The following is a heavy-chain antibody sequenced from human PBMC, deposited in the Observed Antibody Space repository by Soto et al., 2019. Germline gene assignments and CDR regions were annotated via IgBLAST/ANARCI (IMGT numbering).Heavy chain of an antibody. CDR3: AKPGDRITIFGVVRD. J-gene: IGHJ4*02. CDR2: ISYDGSNK. Sequence: QVQLVESGGGVVQPGRSLRLSCAASGFTFSSYGMHWVRQAPGKGLEWVAVISYDGSNKYYADSVKGRFTISRDNSKSPLYLQMNSLRAEDTAVYYCAKPGDRITIFGVVRDWGQGTLVTVSS. CDR1: GFTFSSYG. D-gene: IGHD3-3*01. V-gene: IGHV3-30*18.